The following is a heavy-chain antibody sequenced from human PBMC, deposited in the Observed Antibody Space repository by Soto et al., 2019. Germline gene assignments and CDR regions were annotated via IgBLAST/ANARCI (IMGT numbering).Heavy chain of an antibody. D-gene: IGHD3-9*01. V-gene: IGHV2-70*11. CDR2: IDWDDDK. Sequence: SGPTLVNPTQTLTLTCTFSGFSLSTSGMCVSWIRQPPGKALEWLARIDWDDDKYYSTSLKTRLTISKDTSKNQVVLTMTNMDPVDTATYYCARMGQYYDILTGYWSGSYFDYWGQGTLVTVSS. J-gene: IGHJ4*02. CDR3: ARMGQYYDILTGYWSGSYFDY. CDR1: GFSLSTSGMC.